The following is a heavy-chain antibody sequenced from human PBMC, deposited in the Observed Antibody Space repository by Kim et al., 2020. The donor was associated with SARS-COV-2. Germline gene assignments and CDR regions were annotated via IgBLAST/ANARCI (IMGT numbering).Heavy chain of an antibody. CDR2: INSDGSFI. V-gene: IGHV3-74*01. D-gene: IGHD2-2*01. CDR3: ARGCPLGSCSTSHWFDP. CDR1: GFTFSSYW. J-gene: IGHJ5*02. Sequence: GGSLRLSCAASGFTFSSYWMHWVRQVPGKGLVWVSRINSDGSFINYADSVKGRFTISRDNAKNTLYLQMDSLRAEDTAVYYCARGCPLGSCSTSHWFDPWGQGTLVTVSS.